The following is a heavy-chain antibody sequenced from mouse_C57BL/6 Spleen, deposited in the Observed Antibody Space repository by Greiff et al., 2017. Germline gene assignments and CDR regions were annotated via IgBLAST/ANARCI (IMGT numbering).Heavy chain of an antibody. Sequence: VQLQQPGAELVMPGASVKLSCKASGYTFTSYWMHWVKQRPGQGLEWIGEIDPSDSYTNYNQKFKGKSTLTVDKSSSTAYMQLSSLTSEDSAVYYCARSTRYYFDDWGKGTTLTV. V-gene: IGHV1-69*01. CDR2: IDPSDSYT. J-gene: IGHJ2*01. CDR1: GYTFTSYW. CDR3: ARSTRYYFDD.